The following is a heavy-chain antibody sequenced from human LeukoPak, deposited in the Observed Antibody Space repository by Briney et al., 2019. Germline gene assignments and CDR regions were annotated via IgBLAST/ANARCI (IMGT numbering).Heavy chain of an antibody. Sequence: GGSLRLSCAASGFTFDDFAMHWVRQAPGKGLEWVSGISWNSGSIDYADSVKGRFTISRDNAKNSLYVQMNSLRVEDTALYYCSRDIGLYYGSKSSFDYWGQGTLVTASS. CDR3: SRDIGLYYGSKSSFDY. CDR1: GFTFDDFA. D-gene: IGHD3-10*01. CDR2: ISWNSGSI. J-gene: IGHJ4*02. V-gene: IGHV3-9*01.